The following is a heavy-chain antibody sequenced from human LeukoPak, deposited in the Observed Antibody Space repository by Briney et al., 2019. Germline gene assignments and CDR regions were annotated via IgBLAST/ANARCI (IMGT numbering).Heavy chain of an antibody. Sequence: PSETLSLTCAVYGGSFSGYYWSWIRQPPGKGLEWIGEINHSGSTNYNPSLKSRVTISVDTSKNQFSLKLSSVTAADTAVYYCARRGIGSGSYEDFDYWGQGTLVTVSS. CDR3: ARRGIGSGSYEDFDY. V-gene: IGHV4-34*01. CDR1: GGSFSGYY. J-gene: IGHJ4*02. CDR2: INHSGST. D-gene: IGHD3-10*01.